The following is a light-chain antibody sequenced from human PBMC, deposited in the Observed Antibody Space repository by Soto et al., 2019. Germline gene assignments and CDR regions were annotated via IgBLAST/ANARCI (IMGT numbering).Light chain of an antibody. CDR3: QQLNSYPQIT. Sequence: IQLTQSPSSLSASVGDRVTITCRASQGISSYLAWYQQKPGKAPKLLIYAASTLQSGVPSRFSGSRSGTDFTLTISSLQPEDFSTYYCQQLNSYPQITFGQGTRLEIK. CDR1: QGISSY. CDR2: AAS. J-gene: IGKJ5*01. V-gene: IGKV1-9*01.